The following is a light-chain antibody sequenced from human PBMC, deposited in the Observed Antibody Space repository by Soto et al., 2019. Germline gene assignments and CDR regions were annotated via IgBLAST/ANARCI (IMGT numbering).Light chain of an antibody. J-gene: IGLJ3*02. V-gene: IGLV1-40*01. CDR2: GNS. CDR3: QSYDSSLSAL. CDR1: SSNIGAGYD. Sequence: QSVLTQPPSVSGAPGQRVTISCTGSSSNIGAGYDVHWYQQLPGTAPKLLIYGNSNRPSGFPDRFSGSKSGTSASQAITGLQAEDEADYYCQSYDSSLSALFGGGTKVTVL.